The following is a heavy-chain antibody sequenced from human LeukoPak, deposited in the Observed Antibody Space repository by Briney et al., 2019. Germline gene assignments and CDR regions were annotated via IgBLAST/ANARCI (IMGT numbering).Heavy chain of an antibody. CDR1: GGSISSYY. CDR3: ARDSPYDYYDSSGRRLDAFDI. J-gene: IGHJ3*02. Sequence: SETLSLTCTVSGGSISSYYWSWIRQPAGKGLEWIGRIYTSGSTNYNPSLKSRVTMSVDTSKNQFSLKLSCVTAADTAVYYCARDSPYDYYDSSGRRLDAFDIWGQGTMVTVSS. V-gene: IGHV4-4*07. D-gene: IGHD3-22*01. CDR2: IYTSGST.